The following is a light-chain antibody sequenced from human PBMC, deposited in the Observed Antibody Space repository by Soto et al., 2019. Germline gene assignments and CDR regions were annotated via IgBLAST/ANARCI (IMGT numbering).Light chain of an antibody. J-gene: IGKJ1*01. CDR3: QQSYSTPWT. CDR2: AAS. V-gene: IGKV1-39*01. CDR1: QSISSY. Sequence: DFQLTQSPSSLSASVVDRVTISCRASQSISSYLNWYQHKPGNAPKLLIYAASSLQSGVPSRFSGSGSGTDFTLRISSLQPDDFETYYCQQSYSTPWTFGQGSK.